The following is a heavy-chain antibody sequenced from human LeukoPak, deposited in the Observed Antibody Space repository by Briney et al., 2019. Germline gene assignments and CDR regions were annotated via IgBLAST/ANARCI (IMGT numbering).Heavy chain of an antibody. V-gene: IGHV3-74*01. J-gene: IGHJ4*02. CDR3: ARDFKYSGYELDY. CDR1: GFTFSSYA. CDR2: INSDGSST. D-gene: IGHD5-12*01. Sequence: GGSLRLSCAASGFTFSSYAMSWVRQAPGKGLEWVSRINSDGSSTSYADSVKGRFTISRDNAKNTLYLQMNSLRAEDTAVYYCARDFKYSGYELDYWGQGTLVTVSS.